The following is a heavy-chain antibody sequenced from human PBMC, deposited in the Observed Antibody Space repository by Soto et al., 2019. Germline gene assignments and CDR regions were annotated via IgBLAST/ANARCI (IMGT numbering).Heavy chain of an antibody. CDR2: IIPLFRTP. J-gene: IGHJ6*02. CDR1: GGTFSSSA. V-gene: IGHV1-69*12. CDR3: ARDKGREQLGGNYYYSTDI. Sequence: QVQLVQSGAEVKKPGSSVKVSCKASGGTFSSSAFSWVRQAPGQGLEWMGGIIPLFRTPDYGQRFQGRVTITADESAGTVYMERRGLRSEDTAVYFCARDKGREQLGGNYYYSTDIWGQGTTVTVSS. D-gene: IGHD3-3*02.